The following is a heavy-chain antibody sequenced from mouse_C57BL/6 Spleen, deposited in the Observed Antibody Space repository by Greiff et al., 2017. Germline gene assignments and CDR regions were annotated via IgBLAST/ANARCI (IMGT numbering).Heavy chain of an antibody. J-gene: IGHJ4*01. Sequence: LQESGAELVRPGASVTLSCKASGYTFTDYEMHWVKQTPVHGLEWIGAIDPDTGGTAYNQKFKGKAILTADKSSSTAYMELRSLTSEDSAVYYCTRGGYYGSSYAMDYWGQGTSVTVSS. V-gene: IGHV1-15*01. CDR1: GYTFTDYE. CDR2: IDPDTGGT. CDR3: TRGGYYGSSYAMDY. D-gene: IGHD1-1*01.